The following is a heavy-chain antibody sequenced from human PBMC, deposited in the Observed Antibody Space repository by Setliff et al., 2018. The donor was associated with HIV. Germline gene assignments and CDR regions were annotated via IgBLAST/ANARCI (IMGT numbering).Heavy chain of an antibody. CDR3: ATEGAGGSYQRASALDL. V-gene: IGHV1-69*05. D-gene: IGHD1-26*01. Sequence: SVKVSCKSSAGSYSIFAINWVRQAPGQGLEWMGGMMTIFSTTNYARKFQGRVTITTDESTGTAYMELSNLRSEDTAVYYCATEGAGGSYQRASALDLWGQGTMVTVSS. CDR2: MMTIFSTT. CDR1: AGSYSIFA. J-gene: IGHJ3*01.